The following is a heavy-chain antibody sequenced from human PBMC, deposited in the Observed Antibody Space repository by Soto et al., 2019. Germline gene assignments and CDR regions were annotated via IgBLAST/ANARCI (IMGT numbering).Heavy chain of an antibody. J-gene: IGHJ5*01. CDR2: INHSGRV. D-gene: IGHD3-22*01. CDR1: GGSFSGHS. Sequence: SETLSLTCAVYGGSFSGHSWTWIRQSPGKGLEWIGDINHSGRVNYSPSLKSRVTISLDTSKNQFSLTLSAVTAADTAMYYCSTRAYDTNGYYRFDPWVQGTLVTVSS. V-gene: IGHV4-34*01. CDR3: STRAYDTNGYYRFDP.